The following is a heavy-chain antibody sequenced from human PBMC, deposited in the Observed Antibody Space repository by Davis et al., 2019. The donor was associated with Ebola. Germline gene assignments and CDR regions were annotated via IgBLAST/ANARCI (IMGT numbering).Heavy chain of an antibody. D-gene: IGHD3-10*01. CDR2: IQSKSDGGTT. J-gene: IGHJ4*02. V-gene: IGHV3-15*01. CDR3: TKGITMLRGLIRERDY. Sequence: GESLKISCAASGFTFSSYAMSWVRQAPGKGLEWVGHIQSKSDGGTTDYAAPVKGRFTISRDDSKNTVYLQMNNLKTEDTAVYYCTKGITMLRGLIRERDYWGQGTLVTVSS. CDR1: GFTFSSYA.